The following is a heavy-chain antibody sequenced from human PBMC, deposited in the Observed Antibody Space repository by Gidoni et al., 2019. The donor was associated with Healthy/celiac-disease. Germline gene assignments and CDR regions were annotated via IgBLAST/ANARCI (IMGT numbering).Heavy chain of an antibody. D-gene: IGHD6-19*01. Sequence: QVQLVQSGAEVKKPGSSVKVSCKASGGTFSSYAISWVRQAPGQGFEWMGGIIPIFGTANYAQKFQGRVTITADKSTSTAYMELSSLRSEDTAVYYCASTRQWLVQGAFDIWGQGTMVTVSS. CDR1: GGTFSSYA. CDR2: IIPIFGTA. V-gene: IGHV1-69*06. CDR3: ASTRQWLVQGAFDI. J-gene: IGHJ3*02.